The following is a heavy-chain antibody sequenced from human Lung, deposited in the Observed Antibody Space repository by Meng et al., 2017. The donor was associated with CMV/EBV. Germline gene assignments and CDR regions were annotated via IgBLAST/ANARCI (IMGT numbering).Heavy chain of an antibody. J-gene: IGHJ4*02. D-gene: IGHD1-26*01. CDR3: ARGKQDAWELLAY. CDR2: IDDSGST. V-gene: IGHV4-4*02. CDR1: GVSISSNIR. Sequence: QWQLQVSGPGLGKPSGTLSLTCGVSGVSISSNIRWTWVRQPPGKGLEWIGDIDDSGSTNYHPSLNSRISISLDKSKNHFSLKVNSVTAADTAVYYCARGKQDAWELLAYWGQGALVTVSS.